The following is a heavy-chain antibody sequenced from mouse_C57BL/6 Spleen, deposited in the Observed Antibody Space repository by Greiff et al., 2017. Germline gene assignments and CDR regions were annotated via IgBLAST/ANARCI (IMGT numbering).Heavy chain of an antibody. CDR3: ARSPAWFAY. Sequence: QVQLKESGPELVKPGASVKISCKASGYAFSSSWMNWVKQRPGKGLEWIGRIYPGDGDTNYNGKFKGKATLTADKSSSTAYMQLSSLTSEDSAVYCCARSPAWFAYWGQGTLVTVSA. CDR2: IYPGDGDT. D-gene: IGHD1-2*01. J-gene: IGHJ3*01. V-gene: IGHV1-82*01. CDR1: GYAFSSSW.